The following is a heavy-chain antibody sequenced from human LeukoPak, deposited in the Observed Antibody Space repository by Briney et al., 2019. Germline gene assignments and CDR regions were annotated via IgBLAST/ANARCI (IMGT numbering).Heavy chain of an antibody. CDR1: GFTFSSRP. CDR3: VNQISGWVY. Sequence: GGSLRLSCSDSGFTFSSRPMHWVRQAPGKGLDYVSGTSGNGRSTYYADSVKGRFTISRDNSKNTVYLQMSSLRPGDTAVYYCVNQISGWVYWGQGTLVTVSS. CDR2: TSGNGRST. D-gene: IGHD6-19*01. V-gene: IGHV3-64D*06. J-gene: IGHJ4*02.